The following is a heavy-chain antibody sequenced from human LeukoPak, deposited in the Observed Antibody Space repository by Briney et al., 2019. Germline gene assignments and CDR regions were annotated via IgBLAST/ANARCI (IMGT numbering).Heavy chain of an antibody. J-gene: IGHJ4*02. Sequence: GGSLRLSCAASGFTFSSYNMNWVRQAPGKGLEWVSSITSGSSYIYYADSVKGRFTISRDNAKNSLYLQMNSLRAEDTAVYYCARGNRAGYFDWLLNLLVPDYWGQGTLVTVSS. CDR3: ARGNRAGYFDWLLNLLVPDY. CDR2: ITSGSSYI. CDR1: GFTFSSYN. V-gene: IGHV3-21*01. D-gene: IGHD3-9*01.